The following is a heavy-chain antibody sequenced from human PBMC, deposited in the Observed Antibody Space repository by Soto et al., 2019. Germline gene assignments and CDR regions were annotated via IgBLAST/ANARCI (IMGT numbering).Heavy chain of an antibody. CDR2: INHSGST. CDR1: CGSVSGYY. V-gene: IGHV4-34*01. J-gene: IGHJ4*02. Sequence: TLSLTCAVYCGSVSGYYWSWIRQPPGKGLEWIGEINHSGSTNYNPSLKSRVTISVDTSKNQFSLKLSSVTAADTAVYYCASNVESYWGQGTLVTVSS. CDR3: ASNVESY.